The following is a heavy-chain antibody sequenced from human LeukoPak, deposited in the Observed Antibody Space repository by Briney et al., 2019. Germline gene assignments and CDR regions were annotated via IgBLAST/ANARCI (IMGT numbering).Heavy chain of an antibody. V-gene: IGHV1-46*01. D-gene: IGHD3-22*01. CDR1: GYTFTSYY. Sequence: GASVKVSCKASGYTFTSYYMHWVRQAPGQGLEWMGIINPSGGSTSYAQKFQGRVTMTRDTSTSTVYMELGSLRSEDTAVYYCARDSDSSGYGEYYFDYWGQGTLVAVSS. CDR3: ARDSDSSGYGEYYFDY. CDR2: INPSGGST. J-gene: IGHJ4*02.